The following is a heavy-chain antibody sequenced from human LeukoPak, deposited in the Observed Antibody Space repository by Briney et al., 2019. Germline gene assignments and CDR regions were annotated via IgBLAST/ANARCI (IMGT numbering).Heavy chain of an antibody. CDR3: AKAATVIWFGELLSSYYYYGMDV. CDR2: LSGSGSTT. V-gene: IGHV3-23*01. J-gene: IGHJ6*02. Sequence: GGSLRLSCAASGFPVSRYGVSWVRQAPGNGLKWVSTLSGSGSTTYYAISVKGRFTISRDNSKNTLYLQMNSLRAEDTAVYYCAKAATVIWFGELLSSYYYYGMDVWGQGTTVTVSS. CDR1: GFPVSRYG. D-gene: IGHD3-10*01.